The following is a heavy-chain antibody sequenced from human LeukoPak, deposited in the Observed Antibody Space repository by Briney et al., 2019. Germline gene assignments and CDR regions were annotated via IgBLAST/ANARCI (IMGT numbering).Heavy chain of an antibody. CDR1: GGSISSGGYY. CDR2: IYHSGST. V-gene: IGHV4-30-2*01. CDR3: ARDRRAFDY. J-gene: IGHJ4*02. Sequence: SETLSLTCTVSGGSISSGGYYWSWIRQPPGKGLEWIGYIYHSGSTYYNPSLKSRVTISVDRSKNQFSLKLSSVTAADTAVYYCARDRRAFDYWGQGTLVTVSS.